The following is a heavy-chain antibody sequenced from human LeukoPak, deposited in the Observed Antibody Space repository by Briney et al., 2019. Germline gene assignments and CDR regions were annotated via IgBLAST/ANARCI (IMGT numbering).Heavy chain of an antibody. CDR2: IYYSGST. V-gene: IGHV4-59*01. D-gene: IGHD1-26*01. J-gene: IGHJ3*02. CDR3: AGGSMGGHDAFDI. CDR1: GGSFSGYY. Sequence: KPSETLSLTCAVSGGSFSGYYWTWIRQPPGKGLEWIGSIYYSGSTNYNPSLKSRVTISVDTSKNQFSLKLSSVTAADTAVYYCAGGSMGGHDAFDIWGQGTMVTVSS.